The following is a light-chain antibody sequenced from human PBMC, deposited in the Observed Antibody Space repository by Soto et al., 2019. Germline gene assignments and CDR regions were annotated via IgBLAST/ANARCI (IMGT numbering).Light chain of an antibody. Sequence: DIQMTQSPSTLSASVGDRVTITCRASQRISSWLAWYQQKPGTAPKLLISKASSLESGVPSRFSGSGSGTEFTLTISSLQPDDFATYYCHQYNSYSLTFGGGTKVEIK. CDR3: HQYNSYSLT. CDR2: KAS. J-gene: IGKJ4*01. CDR1: QRISSW. V-gene: IGKV1-5*03.